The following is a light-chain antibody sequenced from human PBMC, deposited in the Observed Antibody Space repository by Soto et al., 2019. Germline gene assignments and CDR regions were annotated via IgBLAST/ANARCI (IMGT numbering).Light chain of an antibody. Sequence: QSALTQPASVSGSLGQSITISCTGTSSDVGGYNYVSWYQQHPGKAPKLMIYEVSNRPSGVSNRFSGSKSGNTASLTISGLQTEDEADYYCSPYTSSNTLVVFGGGTKLTVL. V-gene: IGLV2-14*01. CDR1: SSDVGGYNY. CDR2: EVS. CDR3: SPYTSSNTLVV. J-gene: IGLJ2*01.